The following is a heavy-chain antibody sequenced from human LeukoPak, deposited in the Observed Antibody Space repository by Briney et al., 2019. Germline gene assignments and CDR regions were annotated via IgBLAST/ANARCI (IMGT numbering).Heavy chain of an antibody. Sequence: GGSLRLSCAASGFTFSYHAMHWVRQAPGKGLEWVSYISSSGSTIYYADSVKGRFTISRDNAKNSLYLQMNSLRAEDTAVYYCARLVLLWFGESPGVFDYWGQGTMVTVSS. V-gene: IGHV3-48*03. CDR3: ARLVLLWFGESPGVFDY. D-gene: IGHD3-10*01. CDR1: GFTFSYHA. CDR2: ISSSGSTI. J-gene: IGHJ4*02.